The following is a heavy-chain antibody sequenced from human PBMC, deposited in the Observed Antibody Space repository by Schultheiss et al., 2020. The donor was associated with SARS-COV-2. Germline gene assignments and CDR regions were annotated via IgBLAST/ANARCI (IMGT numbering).Heavy chain of an antibody. CDR3: ARHGGLGSGYYSRGYYYYGMDV. CDR1: GFTFSSYA. J-gene: IGHJ6*02. D-gene: IGHD3-22*01. Sequence: GESLKISCAASGFTFSSYAMYWVRQAPGKGLEWVSAISGSGGSTYYADSVKGRFTISRDNAKNSLYLQMNSLRAEDTAVYYCARHGGLGSGYYSRGYYYYGMDVWGQGTTVTVSS. CDR2: ISGSGGST. V-gene: IGHV3-21*01.